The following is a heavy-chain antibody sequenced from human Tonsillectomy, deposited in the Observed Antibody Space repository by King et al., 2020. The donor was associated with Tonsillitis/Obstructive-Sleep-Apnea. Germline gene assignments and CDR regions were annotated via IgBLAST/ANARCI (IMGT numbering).Heavy chain of an antibody. J-gene: IGHJ4*02. CDR3: ARDYDYGFDY. CDR2: ISSCNI. Sequence: VQLVESGGGLVQPGGSLRLSCAASGFTFSSYIMNWVRQAPGKGLEWVSYISSCNIYYADSVKGLFTISRDDAKSSLYLQMNSLRDEDTAVYYCARDYDYGFDYWGQGTLVTVSS. CDR1: GFTFSSYI. V-gene: IGHV3-48*02. D-gene: IGHD4-17*01.